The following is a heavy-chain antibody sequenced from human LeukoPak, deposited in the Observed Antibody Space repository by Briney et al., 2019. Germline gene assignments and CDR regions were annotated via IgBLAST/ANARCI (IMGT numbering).Heavy chain of an antibody. CDR2: INTDGSST. V-gene: IGHV3-74*01. CDR3: ARVNGEVWGAVADSYYYYYYMDV. J-gene: IGHJ6*03. Sequence: PGGSLRLSCAASGFTFSSYWMHWVRQAPGKGLVWVSRINTDGSSTSYADSVKGRFTISRDNAKNTLYLQMNSLRAEDTAVYYCARVNGEVWGAVADSYYYYYYMDVWGKGTTVTVSS. D-gene: IGHD6-19*01. CDR1: GFTFSSYW.